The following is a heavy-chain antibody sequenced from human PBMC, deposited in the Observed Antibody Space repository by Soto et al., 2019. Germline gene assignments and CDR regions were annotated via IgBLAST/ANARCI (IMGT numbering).Heavy chain of an antibody. CDR1: GYSFSSWW. J-gene: IGHJ6*02. D-gene: IGHD3-22*01. V-gene: IGHV5-10-1*01. CDR2: IDPSDSYT. Sequence: GESLKISWKGSGYSFSSWWMTYHQKMPGKGLEWMGRIDPSDSYTNYSPSFQGHVTISADKSISTAYLQWSSLKASDTAMYYCASRPTYYYDTYGMDVWGQGTTVTVSS. CDR3: ASRPTYYYDTYGMDV.